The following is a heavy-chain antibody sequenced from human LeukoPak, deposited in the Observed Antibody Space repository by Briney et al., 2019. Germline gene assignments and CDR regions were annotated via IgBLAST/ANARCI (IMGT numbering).Heavy chain of an antibody. J-gene: IGHJ3*02. D-gene: IGHD3-22*01. CDR1: GGSISSHY. V-gene: IGHV4-38-2*02. Sequence: SETLSLTCTVSGGSISSHYWRWIRQPPGKGLEWIGSIYHSGSTYYNPSLKSRVTISVDTSKNQFSLKLSSVTAADTAVYYCARDHYYDSSGYYSDAFDIWGQGTMVTVSS. CDR3: ARDHYYDSSGYYSDAFDI. CDR2: IYHSGST.